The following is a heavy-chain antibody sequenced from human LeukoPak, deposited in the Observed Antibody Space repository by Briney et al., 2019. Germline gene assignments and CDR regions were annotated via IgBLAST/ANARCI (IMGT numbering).Heavy chain of an antibody. Sequence: SETLSLTCTVSGGSVSSGSYYWSWIRQPPGKGLEWIGYIYYSGSTNYNPSLKSRVTISVDTSENQFSLKLSSVTAADTAVYYCAREYIEVGATKWGQGTLVTVSS. D-gene: IGHD1-26*01. CDR3: AREYIEVGATK. V-gene: IGHV4-61*01. CDR2: IYYSGST. CDR1: GGSVSSGSYY. J-gene: IGHJ4*02.